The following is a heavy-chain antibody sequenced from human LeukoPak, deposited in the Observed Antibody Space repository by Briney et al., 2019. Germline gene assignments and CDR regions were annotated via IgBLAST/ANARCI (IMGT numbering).Heavy chain of an antibody. CDR3: ARINDPGSYSWASPFDP. CDR1: GYTFTSYG. D-gene: IGHD3-16*01. V-gene: IGHV1-18*01. CDR2: ISAYNGNT. Sequence: ASVKVSCKASGYTFTSYGISWARQAPGQGLEWMGWISAYNGNTNYAQKLQGRVTMTTDTSTSTAYMELRSLRSDDTAVYYCARINDPGSYSWASPFDPWGQGTLVTVSS. J-gene: IGHJ5*02.